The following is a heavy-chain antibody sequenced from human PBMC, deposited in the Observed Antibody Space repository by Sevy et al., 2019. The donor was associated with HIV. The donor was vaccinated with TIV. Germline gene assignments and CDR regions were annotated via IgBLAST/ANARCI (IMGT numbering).Heavy chain of an antibody. J-gene: IGHJ4*02. V-gene: IGHV1-18*01. CDR2: ISAYNGNT. Sequence: ASVKVSCEASGYTFTSYGIIWVRQAPGQGLEWMGWISAYNGNTNYAQRLQGRVTMTTDTSTSTAYMELTSLRSDDTAVYYCARGPRKYYDSSGYYYPPSYLGQGTLVTVSS. CDR3: ARGPRKYYDSSGYYYPPSY. D-gene: IGHD3-22*01. CDR1: GYTFTSYG.